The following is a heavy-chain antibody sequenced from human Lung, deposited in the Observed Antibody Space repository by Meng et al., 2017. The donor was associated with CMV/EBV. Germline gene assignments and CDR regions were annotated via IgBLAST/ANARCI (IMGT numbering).Heavy chain of an antibody. D-gene: IGHD4-23*01. J-gene: IGHJ4*02. CDR1: GFSFTEYG. V-gene: IGHV3-30*02. CDR2: IRMDESDK. Sequence: SCAASGFSFTEYGMHWVRQTPDKGLEWVAFIRMDESDKFYGDSVKGRITISRDRSRKSLYLQMNSLRTDDTAVYYCAKDDPVVAKWGQGSLVTVSS. CDR3: AKDDPVVAK.